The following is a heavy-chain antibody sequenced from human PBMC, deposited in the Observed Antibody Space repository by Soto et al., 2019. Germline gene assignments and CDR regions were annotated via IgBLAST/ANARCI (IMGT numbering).Heavy chain of an antibody. J-gene: IGHJ5*02. V-gene: IGHV4-38-2*02. D-gene: IGHD1-1*01. Sequence: SETLSLTCSVSTYSISSGFFWGWIRQPPGKGVGWIGSISHTGDTYYNPSLKSRITMSVDTSRNQFSLKLTSLTAADTAVYYCARDTNSLDPWGQGTLVTVSS. CDR1: TYSISSGFF. CDR2: ISHTGDT. CDR3: ARDTNSLDP.